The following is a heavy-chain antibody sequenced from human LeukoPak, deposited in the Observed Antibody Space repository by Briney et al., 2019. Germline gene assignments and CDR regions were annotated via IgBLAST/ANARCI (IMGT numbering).Heavy chain of an antibody. V-gene: IGHV1-18*01. Sequence: GASVKVSCKASGYAFISHGISWVRQAPGQGLEWMGWIGTYNGNTNYAQKLQGRVTMTTDTSTSTAYMELRSLRSDDTAVYYCARDKTPASKAVAGSFDHWGQGTLVTVSS. J-gene: IGHJ4*02. CDR1: GYAFISHG. CDR3: ARDKTPASKAVAGSFDH. CDR2: IGTYNGNT. D-gene: IGHD6-19*01.